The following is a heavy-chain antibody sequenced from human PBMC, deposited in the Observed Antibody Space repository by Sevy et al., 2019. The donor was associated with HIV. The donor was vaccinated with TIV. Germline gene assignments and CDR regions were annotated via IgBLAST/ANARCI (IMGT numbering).Heavy chain of an antibody. CDR3: ARAYCSGGRCYSLAY. D-gene: IGHD2-15*01. CDR2: ISPHNGDT. Sequence: ASVKVSCKTSGYTFTNYRIFWVRQAPGQGPESMGWISPHNGDTRYAQKFQGRVTLITDTSTTTAYMELRSLRSDDPALYYCARAYCSGGRCYSLAYWGQGTLVTVSS. J-gene: IGHJ4*02. V-gene: IGHV1-18*01. CDR1: GYTFTNYR.